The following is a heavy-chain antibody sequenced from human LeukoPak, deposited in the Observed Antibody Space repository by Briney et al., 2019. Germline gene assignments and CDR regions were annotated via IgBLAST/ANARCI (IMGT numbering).Heavy chain of an antibody. CDR2: IGEDGNER. V-gene: IGHV3-7*01. J-gene: IGHJ4*02. D-gene: IGHD3-3*01. CDR3: ARESGIQRFLERVRPYPLGH. CDR1: GFIFNNYW. Sequence: GGSLRLSCEGSGFIFNNYWMSWVRQAPGKGLEWVASIGEDGNERYSVDSVRGRFTISRDNAKKSVYLQMNSLRSEDTAVYYCARESGIQRFLERVRPYPLGHWGQGTLVTVSS.